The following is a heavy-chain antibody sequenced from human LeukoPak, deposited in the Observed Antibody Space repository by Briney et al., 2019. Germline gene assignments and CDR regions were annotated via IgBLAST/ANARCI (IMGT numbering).Heavy chain of an antibody. CDR3: ARYGDGYTPFDY. CDR2: IYYSGST. Sequence: SETPSLTCTVSGGSISSSGYSWGWIRQPPGKGLEWIGSIYYSGSTYYNPSLKSRVTISVDTSKNQFSLKLSSVTAADTAVYYCARYGDGYTPFDYWGQGTLVTVSS. CDR1: GGSISSSGYS. D-gene: IGHD5-24*01. J-gene: IGHJ4*02. V-gene: IGHV4-39*01.